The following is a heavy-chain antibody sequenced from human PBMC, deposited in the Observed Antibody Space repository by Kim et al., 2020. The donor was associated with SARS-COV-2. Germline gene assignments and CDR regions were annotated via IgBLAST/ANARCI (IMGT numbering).Heavy chain of an antibody. CDR1: GFTFSTYD. D-gene: IGHD3-10*01. Sequence: GGSLRLSCAASGFTFSTYDMSWVRQAPGKGLEWVSAISASGRSTYYADSVKGRFTISRDNSKNTLYLQMNSLRVEDTAVYYCAKGGCLDFWGQGTLPTVS. CDR2: ISASGRST. J-gene: IGHJ4*02. CDR3: AKGGCLDF. V-gene: IGHV3-23*01.